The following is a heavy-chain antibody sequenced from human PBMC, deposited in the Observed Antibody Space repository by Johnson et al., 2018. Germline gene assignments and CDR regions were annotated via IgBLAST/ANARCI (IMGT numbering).Heavy chain of an antibody. V-gene: IGHV3-33*01. J-gene: IGHJ6*02. CDR1: GFTFSNYG. Sequence: QVQLVQSGGGVVQPGRSLRISCAASGFTFSNYGIHWVRQAPGEGLEWVGVIWYDGSNKYYGDAVKGRFTSSRDNSKKTLYLQMNSLRAEDTAVYYCARDGDGLDVWGQGTTVTVSS. CDR2: IWYDGSNK. CDR3: ARDGDGLDV. D-gene: IGHD3-16*01.